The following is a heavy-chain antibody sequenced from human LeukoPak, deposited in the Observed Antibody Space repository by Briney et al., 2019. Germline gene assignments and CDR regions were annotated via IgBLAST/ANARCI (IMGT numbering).Heavy chain of an antibody. CDR2: IDYSGST. Sequence: SETLSLTCTVSGGSVSGGSYYWSWIRQPPGKGLEWIGYIDYSGSTKYNPSLQSRVTISVDTSKSQFSLKLSSVTAADTAVYYCARVGGYSSGWYHFDYWGQGTLVTVSS. CDR1: GGSVSGGSYY. D-gene: IGHD6-19*01. V-gene: IGHV4-61*01. CDR3: ARVGGYSSGWYHFDY. J-gene: IGHJ4*02.